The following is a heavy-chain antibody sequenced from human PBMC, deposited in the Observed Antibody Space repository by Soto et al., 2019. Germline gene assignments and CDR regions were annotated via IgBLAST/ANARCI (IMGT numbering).Heavy chain of an antibody. CDR1: GYTFTSYD. Sequence: QVQLVQSGAEVKKPGASVKVSCKASGYTFTSYDINWVRQATGQGLEWMGWMNPNSGNTGYAQKFQGRVTMTRNTSISTAYMELSSMRSEDTAVYYCARGFRVPTRDRIAQKYYYYMDVWGKGTTVTVSS. CDR3: ARGFRVPTRDRIAQKYYYYMDV. V-gene: IGHV1-8*01. J-gene: IGHJ6*03. CDR2: MNPNSGNT. D-gene: IGHD2-21*01.